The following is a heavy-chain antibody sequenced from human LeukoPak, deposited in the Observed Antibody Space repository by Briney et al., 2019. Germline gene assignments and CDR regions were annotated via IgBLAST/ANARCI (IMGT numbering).Heavy chain of an antibody. CDR2: IYPGDSDT. V-gene: IGHV5-51*01. CDR1: GYSFTSYW. CDR3: ARLGYDSSGYFRFDP. Sequence: GESLKISCKGSGYSFTSYWIGWVRQMPGKGLEWMGIIYPGDSDTRYSPSSQGQVTISADKSISTAYLQWSSLKASDTAMYYCARLGYDSSGYFRFDPWGQGTLVTVSS. D-gene: IGHD3-22*01. J-gene: IGHJ5*02.